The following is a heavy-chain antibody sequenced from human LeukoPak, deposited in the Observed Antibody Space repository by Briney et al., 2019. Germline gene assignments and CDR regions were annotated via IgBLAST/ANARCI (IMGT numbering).Heavy chain of an antibody. CDR2: ISAYNGNT. V-gene: IGHV1-18*01. CDR3: ARIPGYCSSTSCSWVWAFDY. Sequence: GASVKVSCKASGYTFTSYGISWVRQAPGQGLEWMGLISAYNGNTNYAQKLQGRVTMTTDTSTSTAYMELRSLRSDDTAVYYCARIPGYCSSTSCSWVWAFDYWGQGTLVTVSS. CDR1: GYTFTSYG. J-gene: IGHJ4*02. D-gene: IGHD2-2*01.